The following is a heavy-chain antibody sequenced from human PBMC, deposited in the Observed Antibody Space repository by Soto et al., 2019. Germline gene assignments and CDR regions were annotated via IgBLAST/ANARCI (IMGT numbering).Heavy chain of an antibody. Sequence: QITLRESGPTLVKPTQTLTLTCTFSGFSLSTSGVGVGWIRQPPAKALEWLGIIFWDYDKRYRPSLKRRVSIPKDTSKNQLVLTMPNMDPVDTAIYYCAHLAWKDMWPRAPVVNWGQGTPVTVSS. CDR1: GFSLSTSGVG. CDR2: IFWDYDK. D-gene: IGHD1-1*01. CDR3: AHLAWKDMWPRAPVVN. J-gene: IGHJ4*02. V-gene: IGHV2-5*02.